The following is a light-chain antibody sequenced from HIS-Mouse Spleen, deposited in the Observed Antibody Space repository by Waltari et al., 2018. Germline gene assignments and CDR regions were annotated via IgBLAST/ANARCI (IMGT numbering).Light chain of an antibody. CDR2: DVS. Sequence: QSARTQPASVSGSPGQSITISCTGTSSDVGGYNYVSWYQQHPGKAPKLMIYDVSKRPSGVSNRFSGSKSGNTASLTISGLQADAEADYDCSSYTSSSTEVFGGGTKLTVL. J-gene: IGLJ2*01. CDR1: SSDVGGYNY. CDR3: SSYTSSSTEV. V-gene: IGLV2-14*03.